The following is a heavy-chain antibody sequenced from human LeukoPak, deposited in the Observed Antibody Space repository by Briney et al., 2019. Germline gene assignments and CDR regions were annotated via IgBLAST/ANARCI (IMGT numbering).Heavy chain of an antibody. D-gene: IGHD1-26*01. V-gene: IGHV3-7*01. CDR1: GFTFSSYW. J-gene: IGHJ4*02. CDR3: ARSGVGVKDH. Sequence: GGSLRLSCAASGFTFSSYWMNWLRQAPGKGLEWVANIKQNGDEKYYVDSVKGRFTISRDNAKNSLYLQMNSLRVEDTAVYYCARSGVGVKDHWGQGTLVTVSS. CDR2: IKQNGDEK.